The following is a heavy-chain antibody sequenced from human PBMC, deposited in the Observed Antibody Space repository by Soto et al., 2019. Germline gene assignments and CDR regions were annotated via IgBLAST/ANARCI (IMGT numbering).Heavy chain of an antibody. D-gene: IGHD3-22*01. CDR2: IIPILGIA. CDR3: ARADYYDSSGFYYDC. J-gene: IGHJ4*02. Sequence: SVKVSCKASGGTFSSYTISWVRQAPGQGLEWMGRIIPILGIANYAQKFQGRVTMTRDKSTSTVYMELSSLRSEDTAVYFCARADYYDSSGFYYDCWGQGTLVTVSS. CDR1: GGTFSSYT. V-gene: IGHV1-69*02.